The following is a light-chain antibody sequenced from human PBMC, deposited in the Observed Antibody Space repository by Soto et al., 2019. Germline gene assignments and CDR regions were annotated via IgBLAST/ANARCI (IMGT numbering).Light chain of an antibody. V-gene: IGKV3-20*01. CDR1: QSVSSSY. J-gene: IGKJ5*01. Sequence: EMVLTQSPGTLSLSPGERATLSCRASQSVSSSYLAWYQQKPGQAPRLLIYGASSSATGIPDRFSGSASGTDFTLTINRLEPEDFAVYYCQLYGIPPHFGQGTRLEI. CDR2: GAS. CDR3: QLYGIPPH.